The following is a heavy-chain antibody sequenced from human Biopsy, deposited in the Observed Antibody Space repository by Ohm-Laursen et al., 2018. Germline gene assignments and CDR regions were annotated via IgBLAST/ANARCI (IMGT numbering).Heavy chain of an antibody. D-gene: IGHD3-10*01. V-gene: IGHV4-59*01. CDR2: IYYSGST. J-gene: IGHJ5*02. Sequence: SETLSLTCTVSDGSINSYYWNWIRQPPGKRLEWIGNIYYSGSTNFNPSLKSRVTISVDTSKNQFSLKLSSVTAADTAVYYCATDTLMAQNLVPGENWFDPWGQGTLVTVSS. CDR3: ATDTLMAQNLVPGENWFDP. CDR1: DGSINSYY.